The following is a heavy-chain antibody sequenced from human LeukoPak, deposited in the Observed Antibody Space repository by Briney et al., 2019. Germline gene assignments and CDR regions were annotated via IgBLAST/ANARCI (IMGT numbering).Heavy chain of an antibody. V-gene: IGHV3-23*01. CDR2: ISGSGGST. CDR3: AKDRGKASPGRYYFDY. D-gene: IGHD3-16*01. CDR1: GFTFSTYA. J-gene: IGHJ4*02. Sequence: GGSLRLSCVASGFTFSTYAMTWVRQAPGKGLEWVSAISGSGGSTYYADSVKGRFTISRDSSKNTLYLQLNSLRAEDTAVYYCAKDRGKASPGRYYFDYWGQGTLVTVSS.